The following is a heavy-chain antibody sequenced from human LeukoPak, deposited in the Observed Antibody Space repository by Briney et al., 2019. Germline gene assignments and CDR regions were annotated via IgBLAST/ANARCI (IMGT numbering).Heavy chain of an antibody. J-gene: IGHJ4*02. D-gene: IGHD3-22*01. Sequence: PGGSLRLSCAASGFTFSSYAMSWVRQAPGKGLEWVSAISGSGGGTYYADSVKGRFTISRDNSKNTLYLQMNSQRAEDTAVYYCAKDRSYDSSGYYYYFDYWGQGTLVTVSS. CDR3: AKDRSYDSSGYYYYFDY. V-gene: IGHV3-23*01. CDR2: ISGSGGGT. CDR1: GFTFSSYA.